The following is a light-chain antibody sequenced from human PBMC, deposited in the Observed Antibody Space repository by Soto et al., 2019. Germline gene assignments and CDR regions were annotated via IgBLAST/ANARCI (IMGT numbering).Light chain of an antibody. Sequence: QSVLPQPPSASGTPGQRVTISCSGSSSNIGSNYVYWYQQLPGTAPKLLIYRNNQRPSGVPDRFSGSKSGTSASLATSGLRSEDEADYYVAAWDDSLSAHVVFGGGTKLTVL. J-gene: IGLJ2*01. V-gene: IGLV1-47*01. CDR1: SSNIGSNY. CDR3: AAWDDSLSAHVV. CDR2: RNN.